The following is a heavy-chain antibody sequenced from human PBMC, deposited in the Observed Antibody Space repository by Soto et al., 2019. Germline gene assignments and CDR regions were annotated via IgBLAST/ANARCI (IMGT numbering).Heavy chain of an antibody. V-gene: IGHV4-39*01. CDR2: IYYSGST. CDR3: ARHYFQTYYYDSSGYRGMDV. CDR1: GGSISSSSYY. J-gene: IGHJ6*02. D-gene: IGHD3-22*01. Sequence: QLQLQESGPGLVKPSETLSLTCTVSGGSISSSSYYWGWIRQPPGKGLEWIGSIYYSGSTYYNPSLKSRVTISVDTSTNQFSLKLSSVTAADTAVYYCARHYFQTYYYDSSGYRGMDVWGQGTTVTVSS.